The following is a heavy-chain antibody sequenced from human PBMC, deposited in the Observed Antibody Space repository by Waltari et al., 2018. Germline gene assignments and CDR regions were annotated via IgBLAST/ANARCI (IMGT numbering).Heavy chain of an antibody. CDR3: AKATYVSWDDTGFDY. V-gene: IGHV3-23*01. CDR1: GFTFSSYA. D-gene: IGHD3-22*01. CDR2: IRGSGGRT. Sequence: EVQLLESGGGLVQPGGSLRLSCAASGFTFSSYAMSWVRQAPGKGLEWVSAIRGSGGRTYYADSVKGRFTISRDNAKNTLYLQMNSRRAEDTAVYYCAKATYVSWDDTGFDYWGQGTLVTVSS. J-gene: IGHJ4*02.